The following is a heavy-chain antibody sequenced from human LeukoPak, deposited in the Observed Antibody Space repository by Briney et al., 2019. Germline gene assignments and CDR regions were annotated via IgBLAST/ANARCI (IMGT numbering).Heavy chain of an antibody. CDR1: GYTFTSYG. D-gene: IGHD2-21*02. CDR2: ISGYNGNT. V-gene: IGHV1-18*01. CDR3: ARDYCNNPTCHTREFDY. J-gene: IGHJ4*02. Sequence: ASVKVSCKASGYTFTSYGISWVRQAPGQGLEWMGWISGYNGNTIYAQKLQGRVSMTTDTSTSTAYMDLRSLRSDDTAVYYCARDYCNNPTCHTREFDYWGQGTLVTVS.